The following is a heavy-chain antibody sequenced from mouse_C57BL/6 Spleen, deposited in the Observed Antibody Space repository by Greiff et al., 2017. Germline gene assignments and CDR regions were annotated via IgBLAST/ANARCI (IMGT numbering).Heavy chain of an antibody. D-gene: IGHD3-2*02. CDR3: ARYSSDWFAY. J-gene: IGHJ3*01. CDR2: IDPSDSET. CDR1: GYTFTSYW. Sequence: VQLQQPGAELVRPGSSVKLSCKASGYTFTSYWMHWVKQRPIQGLEWIGNIDPSDSETHYNQKFKDKATLTGDKSSSTAYMQLSSLTSEDSAVYYCARYSSDWFAYWGQGTLVTVSA. V-gene: IGHV1-52*01.